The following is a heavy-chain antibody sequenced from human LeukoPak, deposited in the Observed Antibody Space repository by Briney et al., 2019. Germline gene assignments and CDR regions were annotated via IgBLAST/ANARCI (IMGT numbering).Heavy chain of an antibody. CDR3: AKDQVRSTGTFDY. V-gene: IGHV3-33*06. D-gene: IGHD1-14*01. J-gene: IGHJ4*02. CDR1: GFTFSSYG. CDR2: IWYDGSNK. Sequence: PGGSLRLSCAASGFTFSSYGMHWVRQAPGKGLEWVAVIWYDGSNKYYADSVKGRFTISRDNSKNTLYLQMNSLRAEDTAVYYCAKDQVRSTGTFDYWGQGTLVTVSS.